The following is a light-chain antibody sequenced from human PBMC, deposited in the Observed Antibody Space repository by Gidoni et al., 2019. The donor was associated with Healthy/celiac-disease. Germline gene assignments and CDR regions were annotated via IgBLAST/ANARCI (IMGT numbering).Light chain of an antibody. CDR1: SSDVGGYNY. Sequence: QSALTQPASVSGSPGPSITISCTGTSSDVGGYNYVSWSQQHPGKAPKLMIYDVSNRPSGVSNRFSGSKSGNTASLTISGLQAEDEADYYCSSYTSSSTPWVFGGGTKLTVL. CDR3: SSYTSSSTPWV. V-gene: IGLV2-14*03. CDR2: DVS. J-gene: IGLJ3*02.